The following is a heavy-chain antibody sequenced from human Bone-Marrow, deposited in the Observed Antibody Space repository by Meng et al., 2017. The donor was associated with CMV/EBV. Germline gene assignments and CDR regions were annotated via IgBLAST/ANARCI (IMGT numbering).Heavy chain of an antibody. CDR2: INPNSGGT. Sequence: ASVKVSCKASGGTFSSYGISWVRQAPGQGLEWMGWINPNSGGTNYAQKFQGRVTMTRDTSISTAYMELSRLRSDDTAVYYCARGYYYDSSGYPDLDYWGQGTLVTVSS. D-gene: IGHD3-22*01. J-gene: IGHJ4*02. V-gene: IGHV1-2*02. CDR1: GGTFSSYG. CDR3: ARGYYYDSSGYPDLDY.